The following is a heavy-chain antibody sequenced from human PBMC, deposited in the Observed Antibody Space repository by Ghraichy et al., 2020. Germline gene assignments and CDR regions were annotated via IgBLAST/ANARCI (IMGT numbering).Heavy chain of an antibody. CDR1: GFTFSSYA. CDR3: ARETVGIAARLTYYYYMDV. V-gene: IGHV3-30-3*01. D-gene: IGHD6-6*01. J-gene: IGHJ6*03. Sequence: GGSLRLSCAASGFTFSSYAMHWVRQAPGKGLEWVAVISYVGSNKYYADSVKGRFTISRDNSKNTLYLQMNSLRAEDTAVYYCARETVGIAARLTYYYYMDVWGKGTTVTVSS. CDR2: ISYVGSNK.